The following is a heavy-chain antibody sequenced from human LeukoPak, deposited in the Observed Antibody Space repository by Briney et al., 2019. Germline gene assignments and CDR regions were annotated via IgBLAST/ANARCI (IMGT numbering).Heavy chain of an antibody. D-gene: IGHD6-13*01. CDR2: ISSSSSYI. V-gene: IGHV3-21*01. Sequence: GGSLRLSCAASGFTFSSYSMNWVRQAPGKGLEWVSSISSSSSYIYYADSVKGRFTISRDNAKNSLYLQMNSLRAEDTAVYYCARDHGGGQQLVLAYWGQGTLVTVSS. J-gene: IGHJ4*02. CDR3: ARDHGGGQQLVLAY. CDR1: GFTFSSYS.